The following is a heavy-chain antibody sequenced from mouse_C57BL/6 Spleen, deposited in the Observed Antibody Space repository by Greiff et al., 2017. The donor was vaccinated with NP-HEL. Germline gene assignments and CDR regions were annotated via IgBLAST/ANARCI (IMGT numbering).Heavy chain of an antibody. Sequence: QSGPGMVKPSQSLSLTCTVTGYSITSGYDWHWIRHFPGNKLEWMGYISYSGSTNYNPSLKSRISITHDTSKNHFFLKLNSVTTEDTATYYCARDRTGTPFAYWGQGTLVTVSA. V-gene: IGHV3-1*01. D-gene: IGHD4-1*01. CDR3: ARDRTGTPFAY. CDR2: ISYSGST. CDR1: GYSITSGYD. J-gene: IGHJ3*01.